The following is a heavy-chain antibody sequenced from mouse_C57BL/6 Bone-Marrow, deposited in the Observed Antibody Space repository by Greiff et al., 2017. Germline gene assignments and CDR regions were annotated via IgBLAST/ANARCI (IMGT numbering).Heavy chain of an antibody. CDR3: SSFDGNYFDF. CDR2: IDPAIGDT. Sequence: VQLQQSGAELVRPGASVKLSCTASGFNIKDDYIPWVKQRPEQGLEWIGWIDPAIGDTEYASKFQGTAAITSDTSSNTAYLQRSSLTSEDAAVYYCSSFDGNYFDFWGQGTPLTVAS. CDR1: GFNIKDDY. J-gene: IGHJ2*01. D-gene: IGHD2-3*01. V-gene: IGHV14-4*01.